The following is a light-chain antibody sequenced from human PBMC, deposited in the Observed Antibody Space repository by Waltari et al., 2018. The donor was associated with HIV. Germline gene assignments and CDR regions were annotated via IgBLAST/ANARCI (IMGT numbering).Light chain of an antibody. J-gene: IGLJ3*02. CDR3: NSFTSSSTWV. CDR2: DVS. CDR1: RSAVGGYNY. Sequence: QSALTQPASVSGSPGQSITISCTGTRSAVGGYNYVTWYQQHPGKAPKLLIYDVSKRPSGVSNRFSGSKSGNTASLTISGLQAEDEADYYCNSFTSSSTWVFGGGTKLTVL. V-gene: IGLV2-14*03.